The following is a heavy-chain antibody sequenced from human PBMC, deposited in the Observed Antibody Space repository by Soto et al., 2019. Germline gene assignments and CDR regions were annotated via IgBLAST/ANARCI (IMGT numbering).Heavy chain of an antibody. J-gene: IGHJ4*02. CDR3: ARSTYVRWLQLRGGFDY. Sequence: TLSLTCAVYGGSFSGYYWSWIRQPPGKGLEWIGEINHSGSTNYNPSLKSRVTISVDTSKNQFSLKLSSVTAADTAVYYCARSTYVRWLQLRGGFDYWGQGTLVTVSS. CDR2: INHSGST. V-gene: IGHV4-34*01. D-gene: IGHD5-12*01. CDR1: GGSFSGYY.